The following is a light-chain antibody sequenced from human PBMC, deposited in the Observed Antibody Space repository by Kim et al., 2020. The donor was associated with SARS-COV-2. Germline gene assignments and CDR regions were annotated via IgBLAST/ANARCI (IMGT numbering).Light chain of an antibody. CDR1: QDISNY. Sequence: DIQMTQSPSSLSASVGDRVTITCQASQDISNYLNWYQQKPGKAPKLLIYDASNLETGVPSRFSGSGSGTDFTFTISSLQPEDIATYYCKKYDNHQITFGQGTRLEIK. J-gene: IGKJ5*01. CDR3: KKYDNHQIT. V-gene: IGKV1-33*01. CDR2: DAS.